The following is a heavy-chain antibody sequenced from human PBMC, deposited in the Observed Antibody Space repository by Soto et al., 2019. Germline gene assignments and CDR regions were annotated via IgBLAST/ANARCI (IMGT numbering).Heavy chain of an antibody. CDR1: QFTFDDYA. Sequence: PGGSLRLSCAASQFTFDDYAMHWVRQAPGKGLEWVSVISWNSGSIGYADSVKGRFTISRDNAKNSLYLQMNSLRAEDTALYYCARGGSSSDYYYYYMDVWGKGTTVTVSS. CDR2: ISWNSGSI. J-gene: IGHJ6*03. D-gene: IGHD6-6*01. V-gene: IGHV3-9*01. CDR3: ARGGSSSDYYYYYMDV.